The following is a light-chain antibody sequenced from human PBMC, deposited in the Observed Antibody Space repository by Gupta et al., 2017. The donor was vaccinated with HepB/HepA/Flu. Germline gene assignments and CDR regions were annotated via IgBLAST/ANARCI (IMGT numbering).Light chain of an antibody. CDR2: DAS. J-gene: IGKJ4*01. CDR3: QQLKSYRLT. Sequence: DIQLTQSPSFLSASVGDRVTITCRASQGISSYLGWYQQKPGKAPKFLIYDASTLQSGVPSRFSGSGSGTEFTLTTSSLQPEDFATYYCQQLKSYRLTFGGGTKVEIK. CDR1: QGISSY. V-gene: IGKV1-9*01.